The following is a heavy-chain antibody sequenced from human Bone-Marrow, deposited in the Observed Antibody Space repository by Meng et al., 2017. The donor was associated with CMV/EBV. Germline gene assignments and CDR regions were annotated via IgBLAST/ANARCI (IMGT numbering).Heavy chain of an antibody. J-gene: IGHJ4*02. CDR2: ISYDGSNK. V-gene: IGHV3-30*19. Sequence: GESLKISCSASGFTFRSYAMSWVRQAPGKGLEWVAVISYDGSNKYYADSVKGRFTISRDNSKNTLYLQMNSLRAEDTAVYYCARDLEMATEGFDYWGQGTLVTVSS. CDR1: GFTFRSYA. CDR3: ARDLEMATEGFDY. D-gene: IGHD5-24*01.